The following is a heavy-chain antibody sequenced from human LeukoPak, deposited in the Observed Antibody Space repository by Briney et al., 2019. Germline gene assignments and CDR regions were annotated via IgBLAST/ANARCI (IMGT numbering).Heavy chain of an antibody. Sequence: PSETLSLTCAVYGRSVMGDYTSSVRQPPGKGLEWIGEINHSGSTNYNPSLKSRVTISVDTSKNQFSLKLSSVTAADTAVYYCASVGEYCGQGTLVTVSS. CDR1: GRSVMGDY. J-gene: IGHJ4*02. D-gene: IGHD3-16*01. V-gene: IGHV4-34*01. CDR3: ASVGEY. CDR2: INHSGST.